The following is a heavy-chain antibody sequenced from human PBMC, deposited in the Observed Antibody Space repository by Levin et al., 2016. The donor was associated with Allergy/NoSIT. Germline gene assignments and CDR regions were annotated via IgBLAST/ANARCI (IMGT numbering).Heavy chain of an antibody. CDR1: GFTFNSYD. Sequence: GESLKISCAASGFTFNSYDMNWVRQAPGKGLEWISHINQGSTIILYADSVEGRFTVSRDNARNSLYLQMNNLRAEDTAVYYCARDFKVLALDYWGPGTLVTVSS. D-gene: IGHD2-15*01. CDR2: INQGSTII. CDR3: ARDFKVLALDY. J-gene: IGHJ4*02. V-gene: IGHV3-48*01.